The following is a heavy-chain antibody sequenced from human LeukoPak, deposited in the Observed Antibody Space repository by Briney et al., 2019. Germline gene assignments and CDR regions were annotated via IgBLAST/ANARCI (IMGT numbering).Heavy chain of an antibody. CDR2: IYYSGTT. Sequence: SETLSLTCTVTGGYISSYSWSWIRQPPGKGLEWIGHIYYSGTTNYNPSLKSRVTISMDTSKNQFSLRLSSATAADTAVYYCARVLGSSAHYWYFDLWGRGTLATVSS. CDR1: GGYISSYS. J-gene: IGHJ2*01. CDR3: ARVLGSSAHYWYFDL. V-gene: IGHV4-59*01. D-gene: IGHD3-16*01.